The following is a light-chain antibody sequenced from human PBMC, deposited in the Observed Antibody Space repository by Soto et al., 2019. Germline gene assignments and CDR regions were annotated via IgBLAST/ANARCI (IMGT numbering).Light chain of an antibody. CDR3: QSLGTGIQV. J-gene: IGLJ3*02. CDR2: INYDGTH. CDR1: SGYSTYA. Sequence: QPVLTQSPSASASLGASVKLTCTLSSGYSTYAIAWRQQQSEKGPRFLMKINYDGTHSKGDGFFDRFSGSSSGAERHLTISSLQSEDEADYYCQSLGTGIQVFGGGTKVTVL. V-gene: IGLV4-69*01.